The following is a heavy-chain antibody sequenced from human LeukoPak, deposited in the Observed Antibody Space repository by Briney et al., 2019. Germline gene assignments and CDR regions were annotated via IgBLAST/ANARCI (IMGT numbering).Heavy chain of an antibody. CDR1: GGSISSYY. CDR3: ARIYCSSTSCYYYYMDV. J-gene: IGHJ6*03. CDR2: IYYSGST. Sequence: SETLSLTCTVSGGSISSYYWSWIRQPPGKGLEWIGYIYYSGSTNYNPSLKSRVTISVGTSKNQFSLKLSSVTAADTAVYYCARIYCSSTSCYYYYMDVWGKGTTVTISS. V-gene: IGHV4-59*01. D-gene: IGHD2-2*01.